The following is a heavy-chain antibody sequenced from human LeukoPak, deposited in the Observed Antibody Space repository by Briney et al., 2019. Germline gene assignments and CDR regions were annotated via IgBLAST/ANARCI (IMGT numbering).Heavy chain of an antibody. D-gene: IGHD6-19*01. CDR1: GFTFSSYE. CDR3: ASSRAVHYYGMDV. J-gene: IGHJ6*02. CDR2: ISSSGSII. Sequence: GGSLRLSCAASGFTFSSYEMNWVRQAPGKGLEWVSYISSSGSIIYYAGSVKGRFTVSRDNAKNSLYLQMNSLRAEDTAVYYCASSRAVHYYGMDVWGQGTTVTVSS. V-gene: IGHV3-48*03.